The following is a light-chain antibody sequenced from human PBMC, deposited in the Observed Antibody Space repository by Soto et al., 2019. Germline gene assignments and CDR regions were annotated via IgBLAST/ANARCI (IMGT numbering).Light chain of an antibody. CDR3: SSYAGSNTDV. CDR1: SSDVGGYNY. CDR2: DVS. V-gene: IGLV2-8*01. Sequence: QSALTQPPSASGSPGQSVTISCTGTSSDVGGYNYVSWYQQHPGKAPKLMIYDVSKRPSGVPDRFSGSKSGNTASLTVSGLQAEDEADYYCSSYAGSNTDVFGTGTKLTVL. J-gene: IGLJ1*01.